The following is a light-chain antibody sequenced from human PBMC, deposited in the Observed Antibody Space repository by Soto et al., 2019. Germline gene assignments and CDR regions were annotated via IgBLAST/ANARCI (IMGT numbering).Light chain of an antibody. CDR2: DAS. CDR3: QQYNNGWT. J-gene: IGKJ1*01. CDR1: ESIKGW. V-gene: IGKV1-5*01. Sequence: DIQVTQSPSTLSASVGDRVTITCRASESIKGWLAWYQQKPGKAPKLLIYDASSLKGGVPSRFSGSGSGTEFTLTISSLQPDDFATYYCQQYNNGWTFDQGTKVEIK.